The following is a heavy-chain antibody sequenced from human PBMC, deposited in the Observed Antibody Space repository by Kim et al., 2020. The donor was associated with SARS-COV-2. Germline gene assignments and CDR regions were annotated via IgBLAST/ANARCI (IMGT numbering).Heavy chain of an antibody. D-gene: IGHD3-10*01. CDR3: ARPGSGSYYSYFDY. J-gene: IGHJ4*02. Sequence: YAESGKGLFTISRDNSKNTLYLQMNSLRAEDTAVYYCARPGSGSYYSYFDYWGQGTLVTVSS. V-gene: IGHV3-30*01.